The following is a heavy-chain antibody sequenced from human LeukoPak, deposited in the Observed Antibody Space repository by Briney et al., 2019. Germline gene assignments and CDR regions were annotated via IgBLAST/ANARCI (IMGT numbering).Heavy chain of an antibody. V-gene: IGHV4-59*01. Sequence: SETLSLTCTVSGCSISSYYWSWIRQPPGKGLEWIGYIYYSGSTNYNPSLKSRVTISVDTSKNQFSLKLSSVTAADTAVYYCARSLKGAGMDVWGKGTTVTVSS. CDR3: ARSLKGAGMDV. D-gene: IGHD3-16*01. J-gene: IGHJ6*04. CDR2: IYYSGST. CDR1: GCSISSYY.